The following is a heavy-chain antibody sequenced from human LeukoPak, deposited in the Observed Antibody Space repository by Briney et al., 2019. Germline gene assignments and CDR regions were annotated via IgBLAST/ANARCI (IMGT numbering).Heavy chain of an antibody. D-gene: IGHD3-22*01. J-gene: IGHJ4*02. CDR3: ARGPYYYDSRGGYYFDY. CDR2: MNPNSGNT. V-gene: IGHV1-8*03. Sequence: ASVKVSCKASGYTFTSYGISWVRQAPGQGLEWMGWMNPNSGNTGYAQKFQGRVTITRNTSISTAYMELSSLRSEDTAVYYCARGPYYYDSRGGYYFDYWGQGTLVTVSS. CDR1: GYTFTSYG.